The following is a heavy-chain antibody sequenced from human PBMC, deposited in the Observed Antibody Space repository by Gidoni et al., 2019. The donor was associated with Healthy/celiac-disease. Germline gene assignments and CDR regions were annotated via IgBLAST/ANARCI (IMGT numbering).Heavy chain of an antibody. V-gene: IGHV3-23*01. CDR1: GFTFSSYA. CDR3: AKDPCKLDSSGWYDTKPDY. CDR2: ISGSGGST. Sequence: EVQLLESGGGLVQPGGSLRLSCSASGFTFSSYAMSWVRQAPGKGLEWVSAISGSGGSTYYADSVKGRFNISRDNSKNTLYLQMNSLRAEDTAVYYCAKDPCKLDSSGWYDTKPDYWGQGTLVTVSS. D-gene: IGHD6-19*01. J-gene: IGHJ4*02.